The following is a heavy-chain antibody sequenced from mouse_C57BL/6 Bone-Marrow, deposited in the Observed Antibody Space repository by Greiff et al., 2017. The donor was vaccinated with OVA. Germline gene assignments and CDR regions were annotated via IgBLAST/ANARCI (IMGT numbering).Heavy chain of an antibody. CDR3: ARDEEAYGNGTGAMDY. V-gene: IGHV3-5*01. J-gene: IGHJ4*01. D-gene: IGHD2-1*01. Sequence: DVKLQESGPGLVKPSQTVFLTCTVTGISITTGNYRWSWIRQFPGNKLEWIGYIYYSGTITYNPSLTSRTTITRDTPKNQFFLEMNSLTAEDTATYYCARDEEAYGNGTGAMDYWGQGTSVTVSS. CDR1: GISITTGNYR. CDR2: IYYSGTI.